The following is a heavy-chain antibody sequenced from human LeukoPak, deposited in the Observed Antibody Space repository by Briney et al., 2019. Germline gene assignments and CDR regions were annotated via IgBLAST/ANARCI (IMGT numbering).Heavy chain of an antibody. J-gene: IGHJ4*02. CDR2: INHSGST. Sequence: SETLSLTCAAYGGSFSGYYWSWIRQPPGKGLEWIGEINHSGSTNYNPSLKSRVTISVDTSKNQFSLKLSSVTAADTAVYYCARGDSSGWSPPFDYWGQGTLVTVSS. CDR1: GGSFSGYY. D-gene: IGHD6-19*01. V-gene: IGHV4-34*01. CDR3: ARGDSSGWSPPFDY.